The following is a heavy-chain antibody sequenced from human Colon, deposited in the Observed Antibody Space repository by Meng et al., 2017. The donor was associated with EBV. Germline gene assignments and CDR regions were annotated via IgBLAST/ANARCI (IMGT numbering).Heavy chain of an antibody. CDR3: APRKDYGAP. CDR1: GFTFSSYA. J-gene: IGHJ5*02. D-gene: IGHD4-17*01. CDR2: ISGSGGST. Sequence: EALLLECGGGLVQPGGSLRLSCAASGFTFSSYAMSWVRQAPGKGLEWVSSISGSGGSTYYSDSVKGRFTISRDNSKNTLYLQMNSLRAEDTAVYYCAPRKDYGAPWGQGTLVTVSS. V-gene: IGHV3-23*01.